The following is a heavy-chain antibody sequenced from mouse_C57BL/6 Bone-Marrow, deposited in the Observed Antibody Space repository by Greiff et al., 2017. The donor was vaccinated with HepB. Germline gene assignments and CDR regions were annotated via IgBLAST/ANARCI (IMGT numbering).Heavy chain of an antibody. D-gene: IGHD1-1*01. CDR3: ARHGSSFFDY. CDR2: INPSNGGT. J-gene: IGHJ2*01. V-gene: IGHV1-53*01. Sequence: HVHVKQPGTELVKPGASVKLSCKASGYTFTSYWMHWVKQRPGQGLEWIGNINPSNGGTNYNEKFKSKATLTVDKSSSTAYMQLSSLTSEDSAVYYCARHGSSFFDYWGQGTTLTVSS. CDR1: GYTFTSYW.